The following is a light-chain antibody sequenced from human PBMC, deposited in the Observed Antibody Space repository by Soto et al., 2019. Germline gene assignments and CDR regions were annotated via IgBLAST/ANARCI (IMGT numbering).Light chain of an antibody. V-gene: IGKV1-27*01. CDR1: QGISHY. Sequence: IQMTQSPSSLSASVGDRVTITCRASQGISHYLAWYQQKPGKVPKLLIYATTVLQSGVPSRFSGSGSGTTVTLTISSLQPEDVATHYCQKYNSAPLTFAPGTKVDL. CDR2: ATT. J-gene: IGKJ3*01. CDR3: QKYNSAPLT.